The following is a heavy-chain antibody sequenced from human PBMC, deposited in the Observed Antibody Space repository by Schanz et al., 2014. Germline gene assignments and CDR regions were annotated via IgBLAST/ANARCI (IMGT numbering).Heavy chain of an antibody. CDR3: ARGNDIQVWSLDY. Sequence: QVQLQESGPGLVKPSETLSLTCTVSGDSISSYSWSWIRRPAGKGLEWIGRIYTSGATNYNPSLKSRLTMYGATSKNLVSLKLRSVTAADTAVYYCARGNDIQVWSLDYWGQGTLVTVSS. V-gene: IGHV4-4*07. D-gene: IGHD5-18*01. CDR1: GDSISSYS. J-gene: IGHJ4*02. CDR2: IYTSGAT.